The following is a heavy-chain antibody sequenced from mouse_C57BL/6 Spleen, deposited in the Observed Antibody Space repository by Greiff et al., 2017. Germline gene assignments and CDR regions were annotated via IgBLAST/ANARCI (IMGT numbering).Heavy chain of an antibody. J-gene: IGHJ2*01. D-gene: IGHD1-1*01. V-gene: IGHV1-15*01. CDR2: IDPETGGT. Sequence: VQLQQSGAELVRPGASVTLSCKASGYTFTDYEMHWVKQTPVHGLEWIGAIDPETGGTAYNQKFKGKAILTADKSSSTADMELRSLTSEDSAVYYCTVITASYFDYWGQGTTLTVSS. CDR3: TVITASYFDY. CDR1: GYTFTDYE.